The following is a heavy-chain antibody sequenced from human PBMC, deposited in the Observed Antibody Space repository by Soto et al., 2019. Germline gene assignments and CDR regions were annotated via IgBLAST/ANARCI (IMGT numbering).Heavy chain of an antibody. V-gene: IGHV1-2*02. D-gene: IGHD2-2*01. CDR2: INANNGDT. J-gene: IGHJ6*03. CDR1: GYTFTGYY. CDR3: ARVGICSSTSCYVPDYYYYYMDV. Sequence: ASVKVSCKASGYTFTGYYMHWVRQAPGQGLEWMGWINANNGDTNYAQKFQGRVTMTRDTSMSTAYMELSSLRSDDTAVYYCARVGICSSTSCYVPDYYYYYMDVWGKGTTVTVSS.